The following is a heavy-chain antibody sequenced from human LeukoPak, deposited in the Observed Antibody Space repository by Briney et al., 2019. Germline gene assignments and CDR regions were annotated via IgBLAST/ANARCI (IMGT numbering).Heavy chain of an antibody. Sequence: SETLSLTCYVSGDSISSYYWSWIRQPPGKGLEWIGYIHHTGSTNYNPSLKSRVTISIDTSKTQFSLRLSSVTAADTAVYYCATYFYGEYGSYYFDYWGQGTLVTVSS. V-gene: IGHV4-59*08. D-gene: IGHD4-17*01. CDR3: ATYFYGEYGSYYFDY. CDR1: GDSISSYY. J-gene: IGHJ4*02. CDR2: IHHTGST.